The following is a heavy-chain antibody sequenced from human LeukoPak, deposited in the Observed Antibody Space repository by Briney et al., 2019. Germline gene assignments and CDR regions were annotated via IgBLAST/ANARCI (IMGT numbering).Heavy chain of an antibody. CDR2: IIPIFRIT. J-gene: IGHJ4*02. V-gene: IGHV1-69*13. CDR3: ATPMITFGGVIGY. D-gene: IGHD3-16*01. CDR1: GDTFNSYA. Sequence: SVKVSCKASGDTFNSYAFSWVRQVPGQGLEWMGGIIPIFRITNYAQKFQGRVTITADESTNTAYMELTSLRSEDTAVYYCATPMITFGGVIGYWGQGTLVTVSS.